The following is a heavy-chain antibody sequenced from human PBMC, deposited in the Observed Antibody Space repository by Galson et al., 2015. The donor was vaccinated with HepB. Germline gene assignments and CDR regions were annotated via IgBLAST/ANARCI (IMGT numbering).Heavy chain of an antibody. D-gene: IGHD6-19*01. CDR3: ATPGIAVAGTPQPEGLDI. CDR1: GYTLTELS. Sequence: SVKVSCKVSGYTLTELSMHWVRQAPGKGLEWMGGFDPEDGETIYAQKFQGRVTMTEDTSTDTAYMELSSLRSEDTAVYYCATPGIAVAGTPQPEGLDIWGQGTMVTVSS. J-gene: IGHJ3*02. V-gene: IGHV1-24*01. CDR2: FDPEDGET.